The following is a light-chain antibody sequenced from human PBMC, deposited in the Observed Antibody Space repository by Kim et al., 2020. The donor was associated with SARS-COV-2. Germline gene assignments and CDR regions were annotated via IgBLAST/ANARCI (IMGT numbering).Light chain of an antibody. CDR2: AAS. Sequence: APVGDRVTITCRASQGVGNELGWYQQRPGKAPKLLFYAASTLQSGVPSRFSGSGSGTDFTLTISSLQPEDFAAYYCLQGANYPFTFGPGTKVDIK. V-gene: IGKV1-6*01. J-gene: IGKJ3*01. CDR1: QGVGNE. CDR3: LQGANYPFT.